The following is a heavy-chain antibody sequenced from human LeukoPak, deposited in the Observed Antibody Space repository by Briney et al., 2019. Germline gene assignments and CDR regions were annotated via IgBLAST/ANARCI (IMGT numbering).Heavy chain of an antibody. CDR3: AKSWRIYSGNPKTKVIDAFDI. J-gene: IGHJ3*02. Sequence: PGGSLRLSCAASGFTFSSYWMHWVRQAPGKGLVWVSRINSDGSSTSYADSVKGRFTISRDNAKNTLYLQMNSLRAEDTAVYYCAKSWRIYSGNPKTKVIDAFDIWGQGTMVTVSS. CDR1: GFTFSSYW. D-gene: IGHD4-23*01. CDR2: INSDGSST. V-gene: IGHV3-74*01.